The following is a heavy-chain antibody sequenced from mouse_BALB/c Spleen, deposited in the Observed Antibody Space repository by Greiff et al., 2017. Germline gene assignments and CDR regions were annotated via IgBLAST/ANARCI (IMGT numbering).Heavy chain of an antibody. Sequence: EVNVVESGGGLVKPGGSLKLSCAASGFTFSSYTMSWVRQTPEKRLEWVATISSGGSYTYYPDSVKGRFTISRDNAKNTLYLQMSSLKSEDTAMYYCTRVSYGNYLDYWGQGTTLTVSS. CDR1: GFTFSSYT. CDR2: ISSGGSYT. CDR3: TRVSYGNYLDY. D-gene: IGHD2-1*01. V-gene: IGHV5-6-4*01. J-gene: IGHJ2*01.